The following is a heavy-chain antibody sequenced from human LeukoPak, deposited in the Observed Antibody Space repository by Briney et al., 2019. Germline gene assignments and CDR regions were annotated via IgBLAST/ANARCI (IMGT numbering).Heavy chain of an antibody. CDR2: ISGSGYTT. CDR3: AKDLTVTRGFYFDY. CDR1: GFTFSSYA. J-gene: IGHJ4*02. D-gene: IGHD3-3*01. Sequence: PGASLRLSCAVSGFTFSSYAMSWVRQAPGKGLEWVSVISGSGYTTYYADSVKGRFTISRDNSKDTLHLQMNSLRVEDTAVYYCAKDLTVTRGFYFDYWGQGILVSVSS. V-gene: IGHV3-23*01.